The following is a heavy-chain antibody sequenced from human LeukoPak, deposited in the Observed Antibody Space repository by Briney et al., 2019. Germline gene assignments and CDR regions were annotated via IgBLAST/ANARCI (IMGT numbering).Heavy chain of an antibody. Sequence: SETLSLTCAVSGRSISSGGYSWSWIRQPPGKGLEWIGYIYDSGSTYYNPSLKSRVTISVDRSKNQFSLKLSSVTAADTAVYYCAREGYYDSSGYRMVGAFDIWGQGTMVTVSS. CDR3: AREGYYDSSGYRMVGAFDI. J-gene: IGHJ3*02. CDR1: GRSISSGGYS. CDR2: IYDSGST. D-gene: IGHD3-22*01. V-gene: IGHV4-30-2*01.